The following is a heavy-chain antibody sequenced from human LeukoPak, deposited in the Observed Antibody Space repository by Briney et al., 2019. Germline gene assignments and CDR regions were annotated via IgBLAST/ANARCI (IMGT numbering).Heavy chain of an antibody. Sequence: GGSLRLSCAASGLTFSTYSMNWIRQAPGKGLEWVANIKQDGTEKYYVDSVKGRFTISRDNAKNSLYLQMNSLRVEDTAVYYCAKVAKYYYGSETYYFFEHWGQGTPVTASS. J-gene: IGHJ4*02. CDR3: AKVAKYYYGSETYYFFEH. V-gene: IGHV3-7*01. CDR1: GLTFSTYS. CDR2: IKQDGTEK. D-gene: IGHD3-10*01.